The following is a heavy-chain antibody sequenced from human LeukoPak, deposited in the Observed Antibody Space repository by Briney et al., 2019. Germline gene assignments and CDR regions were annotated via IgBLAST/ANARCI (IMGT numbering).Heavy chain of an antibody. CDR1: GFTFSSYG. D-gene: IGHD6-19*01. Sequence: PGRSLRLSCAASGFTFSSYGMHWVRQAPGKGLEWVAVISYDGSNKYYADSVKGRFTISRDNSKNTLYLQMNSLRAEDTAVYYCAKDLEFIAVAATGWFDPWGQGTLVTVSS. V-gene: IGHV3-30*18. J-gene: IGHJ5*02. CDR2: ISYDGSNK. CDR3: AKDLEFIAVAATGWFDP.